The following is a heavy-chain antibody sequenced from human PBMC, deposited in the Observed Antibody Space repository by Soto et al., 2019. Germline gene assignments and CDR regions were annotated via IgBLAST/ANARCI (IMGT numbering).Heavy chain of an antibody. CDR2: IIPVFGTP. CDR1: GGTFRNHV. CDR3: ARDLEFRDGNISHLDF. J-gene: IGHJ4*02. Sequence: QMHLLQSGAEVKKPGSSVKVSCKASGGTFRNHVFNWVRQAPGQGLEWMGGIIPVFGTPNYAQKFQGRFTITADESTSTVYMELSSLKSEDTAVYYCARDLEFRDGNISHLDFWGQGTLVTVSS. V-gene: IGHV1-69*01. D-gene: IGHD3-10*01.